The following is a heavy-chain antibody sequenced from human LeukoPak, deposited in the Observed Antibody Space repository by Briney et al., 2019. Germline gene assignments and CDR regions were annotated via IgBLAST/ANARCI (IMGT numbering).Heavy chain of an antibody. V-gene: IGHV3-23*01. CDR3: AKVWSRMVRGVNDY. CDR1: GFTFSSYA. D-gene: IGHD3-10*01. Sequence: GGSLRLSCAASGFTFSSYAMSWVRQAPGKGLEWVSAISGSGGSTYYADSVKGRFTISRDNSKNTLYLQMSSLRAEDTAVYYCAKVWSRMVRGVNDYWGQGTLVTVSS. CDR2: ISGSGGST. J-gene: IGHJ4*02.